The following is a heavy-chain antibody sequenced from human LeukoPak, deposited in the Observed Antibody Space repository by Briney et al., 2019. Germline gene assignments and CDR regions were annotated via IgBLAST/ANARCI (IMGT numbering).Heavy chain of an antibody. CDR2: IYHSGST. CDR3: ARRAEGRRVDY. V-gene: IGHV4-38-2*02. Sequence: SETLSLTCTVSGYSISSGYYWGWMRQSPGKGLQWIGNIYHSGSTYYNPSLKSRVTISVDTSKNQFSLKLSSVTAADTAVYYCARRAEGRRVDYWGQGTLVTVSS. J-gene: IGHJ4*02. CDR1: GYSISSGYY.